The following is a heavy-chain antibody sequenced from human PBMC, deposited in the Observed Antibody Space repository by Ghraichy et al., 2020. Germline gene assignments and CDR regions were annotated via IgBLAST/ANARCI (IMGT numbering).Heavy chain of an antibody. CDR1: GFTFSDHG. CDR2: IRSDGTAK. J-gene: IGHJ4*02. D-gene: IGHD6-19*01. V-gene: IGHV3-30*02. CDR3: AKEHNRGWYEGN. Sequence: GGSLRLSCAASGFTFSDHGMHWVRQAPGKGLEWVAFIRSDGTAKYYAESLKGRITISRDNSNNTLHVQINSLRADDTAVYFCAKEHNRGWYEGNWGQGTRVTVTS.